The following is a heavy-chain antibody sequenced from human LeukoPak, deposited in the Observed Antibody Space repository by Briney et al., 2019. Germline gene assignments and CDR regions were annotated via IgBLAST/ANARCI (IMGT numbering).Heavy chain of an antibody. J-gene: IGHJ4*02. Sequence: PGGSLRLSCAASGFSLSNYWMNWVRQAPGKGLECVANIKQDGSEKNYVDSVKGRFTISRDNAKNSLILQMNSLRDEDTAVYYCARGFWAPFDSWGQGTLVSVSS. D-gene: IGHD3-10*01. CDR3: ARGFWAPFDS. CDR1: GFSLSNYW. V-gene: IGHV3-7*01. CDR2: IKQDGSEK.